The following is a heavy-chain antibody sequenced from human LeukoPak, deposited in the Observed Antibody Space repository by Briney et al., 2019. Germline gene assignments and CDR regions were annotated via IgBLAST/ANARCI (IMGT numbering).Heavy chain of an antibody. CDR1: GFTSSNAW. V-gene: IGHV3-15*01. D-gene: IGHD4/OR15-4a*01. J-gene: IGHJ3*02. CDR3: TTFDYAAFLI. CDR2: IKSKTDGGTR. Sequence: GGSLGLSCAVSGFTSSNAWVSWVRQAPGKGLEWVGRIKSKTDGGTRDYAAPVKGGFTISRDDSKNTLYLQMNSLKTEDTAVYYCTTFDYAAFLIWGQGTMVTVSS.